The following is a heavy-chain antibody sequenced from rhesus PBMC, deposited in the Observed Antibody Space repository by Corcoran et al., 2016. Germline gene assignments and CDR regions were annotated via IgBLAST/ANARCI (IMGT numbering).Heavy chain of an antibody. Sequence: EVQLVESGGGLVQPGGSLRLSCAASGFTFSSYGMSWVRQAPGKGLEWVSDISNGGGSTYYADSVKVRFTISKDNSKNTLSLQMNSLRAEDTAVYYCAKVDNWNYFAFDFWGQGLRVTVSS. J-gene: IGHJ3*01. CDR3: AKVDNWNYFAFDF. D-gene: IGHD1-26*01. V-gene: IGHV3S5*01. CDR1: GFTFSSYG. CDR2: ISNGGGST.